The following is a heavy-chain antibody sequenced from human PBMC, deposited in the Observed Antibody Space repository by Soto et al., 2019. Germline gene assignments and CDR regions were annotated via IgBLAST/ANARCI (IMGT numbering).Heavy chain of an antibody. CDR3: AKDSSLDY. J-gene: IGHJ4*02. CDR2: ISGSGGST. CDR1: GCTFSSDA. Sequence: GGSLRLSCAASGCTFSSDAMSWVRHAPGEGLEWVSAISGSGGSTYYADSVKGRFTISKDNTKNTLYLQMNSLRAEDTAVYYCAKDSSLDYSGQSTLVTVS. V-gene: IGHV3-23*01.